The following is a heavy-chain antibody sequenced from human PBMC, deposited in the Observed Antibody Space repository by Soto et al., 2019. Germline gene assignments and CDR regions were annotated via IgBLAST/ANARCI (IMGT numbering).Heavy chain of an antibody. CDR3: AKVRITIVRVRHLYNRMDV. D-gene: IGHD3-10*01. V-gene: IGHV3-30*18. J-gene: IGHJ6*02. Sequence: GSLRLSCAASGFTFSSYGIHWVRHAPGKGLERVAGISYDGSNKYYADSVKGRFTISRDNSKNSLYLQMHSLRAEDKAVYYCAKVRITIVRVRHLYNRMDVWGQGTQVTVSS. CDR2: ISYDGSNK. CDR1: GFTFSSYG.